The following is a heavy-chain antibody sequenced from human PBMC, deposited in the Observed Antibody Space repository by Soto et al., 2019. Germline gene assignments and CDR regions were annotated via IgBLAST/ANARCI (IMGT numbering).Heavy chain of an antibody. J-gene: IGHJ4*02. CDR1: GFTFDDYN. V-gene: IGHV3-43*01. D-gene: IGHD2-15*01. Sequence: EVQLVESGGLVVQPGGSLRLSCAASGFTFDDYNMNWVRQAPGKGLEWVSLITWDGRTTYYGDFVKGRFTISRDNSKNSLFLQMNSLTTEDTALYYCAKGGPRSALDYWGQGTLVTVSS. CDR3: AKGGPRSALDY. CDR2: ITWDGRTT.